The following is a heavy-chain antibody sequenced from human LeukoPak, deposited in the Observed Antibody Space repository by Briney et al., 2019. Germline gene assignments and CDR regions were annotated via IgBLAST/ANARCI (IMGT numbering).Heavy chain of an antibody. Sequence: GGSLRLSCAAPGFTFSSYSMNWVRQAPGKGLAWVSSISSSSSNIYYADSLKGRFTISRDNAENSLYLHMNSLRAEDTALYYCAREGYGDFVSDYWGQGTLVTVSS. V-gene: IGHV3-21*01. J-gene: IGHJ4*02. CDR2: ISSSSSNI. D-gene: IGHD4-17*01. CDR3: AREGYGDFVSDY. CDR1: GFTFSSYS.